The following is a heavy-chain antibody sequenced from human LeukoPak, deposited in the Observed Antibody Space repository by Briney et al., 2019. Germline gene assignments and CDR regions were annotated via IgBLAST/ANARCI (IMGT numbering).Heavy chain of an antibody. V-gene: IGHV1-46*01. J-gene: IGHJ4*02. Sequence: ASVKVSCKASGYTFTSYHMHWVRQAPGQGLEWMGIINPSGGSTSYAQKFQGRVTMTRDTSTSTVYMELSSLRSEDTAVYYCARDFRRDGYNYGLGYWGQGTLVTVSS. D-gene: IGHD5-24*01. CDR1: GYTFTSYH. CDR3: ARDFRRDGYNYGLGY. CDR2: INPSGGST.